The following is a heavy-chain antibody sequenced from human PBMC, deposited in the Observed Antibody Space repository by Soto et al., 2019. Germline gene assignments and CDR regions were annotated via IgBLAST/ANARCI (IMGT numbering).Heavy chain of an antibody. CDR1: GGSISSGGYY. CDR2: IYYSGST. CDR3: ARASYSYGPYYFDY. D-gene: IGHD5-18*01. V-gene: IGHV4-31*03. Sequence: PSETLSLTCTVSGGSISSGGYYWSWIRQHPGKGLEWIGYIYYSGSTYYNPSLKSRVTISVDTSKNQFSLKLSSVTAADTAVYYCARASYSYGPYYFDYWGQGTLVTVS. J-gene: IGHJ4*02.